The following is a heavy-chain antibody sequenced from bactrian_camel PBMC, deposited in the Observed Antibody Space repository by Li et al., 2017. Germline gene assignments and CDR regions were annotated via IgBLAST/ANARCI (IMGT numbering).Heavy chain of an antibody. Sequence: HVQLVESGGRSVQAGGALTISCAASGATRRMAWFRQAPGKEREGVARIATGSGNTYYADSVKGRFTISRDNAKDTLYLQMNSLKIEDTAVYYCALGSSRQATMTARGKGTQVTVS. CDR1: GATRR. J-gene: IGHJ4*01. V-gene: IGHV3S54*01. D-gene: IGHD3*01. CDR2: IATGSGNT.